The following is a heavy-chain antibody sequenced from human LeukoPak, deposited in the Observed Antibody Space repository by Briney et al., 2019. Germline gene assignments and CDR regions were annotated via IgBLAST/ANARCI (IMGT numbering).Heavy chain of an antibody. J-gene: IGHJ5*02. CDR3: ARDPVTYNYDSSGHPSANWFDP. CDR2: ISTYNGNT. D-gene: IGHD3-22*01. CDR1: VYTFISYG. V-gene: IGHV1-18*01. Sequence: ASVKVSCKASVYTFISYGVSCVRQAPGQGLEWMGWISTYNGNTNYAQKLQDRVTMTTDTSTSTAYMELRSLRSDDTAVYYCARDPVTYNYDSSGHPSANWFDPWGQGTLVTVSS.